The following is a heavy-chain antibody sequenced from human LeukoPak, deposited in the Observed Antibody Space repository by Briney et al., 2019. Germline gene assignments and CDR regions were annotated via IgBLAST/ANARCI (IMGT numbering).Heavy chain of an antibody. CDR2: ISNSDGNT. J-gene: IGHJ4*02. Sequence: PGGFLRLSCAASGFTFSSYGMSWVRQAPGKGLDWVSTISNSDGNTYYADSVKGRFTISRDNSKNTLYLQMNSLTAEDTAIYYCAKATGTLGNWGQGTLVTVSS. V-gene: IGHV3-23*01. CDR1: GFTFSSYG. CDR3: AKATGTLGN. D-gene: IGHD1-1*01.